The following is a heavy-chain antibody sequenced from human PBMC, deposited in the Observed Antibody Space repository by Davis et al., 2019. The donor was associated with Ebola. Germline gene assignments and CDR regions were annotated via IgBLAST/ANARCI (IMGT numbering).Heavy chain of an antibody. CDR3: AKDLMTWYNWNYSDGMDV. J-gene: IGHJ6*02. CDR2: ISYDGSNK. V-gene: IGHV3-30*18. Sequence: GGSLRLSCAASGFTFSGYVMSWVRQAPGKGLEWVAVISYDGSNKYYADSVKGRFTISRDNSKNTRYLQMNSLRAEDTAVYYCAKDLMTWYNWNYSDGMDVWGQGTTVTVSS. D-gene: IGHD1-7*01. CDR1: GFTFSGYV.